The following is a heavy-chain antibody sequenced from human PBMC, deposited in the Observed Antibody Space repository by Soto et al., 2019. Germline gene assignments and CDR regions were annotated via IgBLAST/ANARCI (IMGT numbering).Heavy chain of an antibody. V-gene: IGHV4-39*01. J-gene: IGHJ6*02. D-gene: IGHD3-3*01. Sequence: SETLSLTCTVSGGSISSSSYYWGWIRQPPGKGLEWIGSIYYSGGTYYNPSLKSRVTISVDTSKNQFSLKLSSVTAADTAVYYCARHAYYDFWSGYYIRYYYYGMDVWGQGTTVTVSS. CDR1: GGSISSSSYY. CDR3: ARHAYYDFWSGYYIRYYYYGMDV. CDR2: IYYSGGT.